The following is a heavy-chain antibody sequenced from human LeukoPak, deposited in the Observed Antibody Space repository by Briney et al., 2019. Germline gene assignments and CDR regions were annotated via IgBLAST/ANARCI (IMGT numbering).Heavy chain of an antibody. CDR1: GYSFTSYW. J-gene: IGHJ3*02. CDR3: ARRHCSSTSCYFDI. D-gene: IGHD2-2*01. V-gene: IGHV5-51*01. Sequence: NRGESLKISCKGSGYSFTSYWIGWVRQMPGKGLEWMGIIYPGDSDSRYSPSFQGQVTISADKSISTAYLQWSSLKASDTAMYYCARRHCSSTSCYFDIWGQGTMVTVSS. CDR2: IYPGDSDS.